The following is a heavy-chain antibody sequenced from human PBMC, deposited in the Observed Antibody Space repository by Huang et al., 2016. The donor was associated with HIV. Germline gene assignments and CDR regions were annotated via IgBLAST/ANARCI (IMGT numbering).Heavy chain of an antibody. D-gene: IGHD2-15*01. CDR1: GFTFENYA. Sequence: QVQLVESGGGVVQPGRSLRLSCLASGFTFENYAMHWVRPAPGKGLGWVTVISYEESNKSDADSVKGRFTISRDKFKNTFYLEMNSLRVEDTAVYYCATGYCSGGSCPLDYWGQGTLVTVYS. V-gene: IGHV3-30-3*01. CDR3: ATGYCSGGSCPLDY. J-gene: IGHJ4*02. CDR2: ISYEESNK.